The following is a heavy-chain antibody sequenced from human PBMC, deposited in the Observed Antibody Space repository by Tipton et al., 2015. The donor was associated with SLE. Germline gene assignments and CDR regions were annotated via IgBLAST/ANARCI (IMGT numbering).Heavy chain of an antibody. D-gene: IGHD3-22*01. V-gene: IGHV4-34*01. Sequence: LRLSCAVYGGSFSGYYWSWIRQPPGKGLEWIGEINHSGSTNYNPSLKSRVTISVDTSKNQFSLKLSSVTAADTAVYYCAVPGGYYYDSSGYYYPDAFDIWGQGTMVTVSS. CDR1: GGSFSGYY. CDR2: INHSGST. CDR3: AVPGGYYYDSSGYYYPDAFDI. J-gene: IGHJ3*02.